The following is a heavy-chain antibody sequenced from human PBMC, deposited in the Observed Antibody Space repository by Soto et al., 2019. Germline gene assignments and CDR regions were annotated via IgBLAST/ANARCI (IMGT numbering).Heavy chain of an antibody. CDR1: GGSISRSSFY. CDR2: IFSSGRT. CDR3: ASHQPPGGYDGADYFDD. J-gene: IGHJ4*02. D-gene: IGHD5-12*01. Sequence: QLQLQESGPGLVKPSETLSLTCSVSGGSISRSSFYWGWIRQPPGKGLEWFGSIFSSGRTYYNPSLKSRVTIAVDTSTNELSLKLISVTAADTAFYFCASHQPPGGYDGADYFDDWGRGTLVTISS. V-gene: IGHV4-39*01.